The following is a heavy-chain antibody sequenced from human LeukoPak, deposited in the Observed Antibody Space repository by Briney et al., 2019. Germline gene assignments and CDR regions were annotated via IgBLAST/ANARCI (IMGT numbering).Heavy chain of an antibody. CDR3: ARVTVGAFDY. V-gene: IGHV3-74*01. D-gene: IGHD1-26*01. Sequence: GGSLRLSCAASGFTFSSYWMHWVRQAPGKGLAWVSRTNSDGSSTTYADSVKGRFTISRDNAKNTVYLQMNNLRAEDTAVYYCARVTVGAFDYWGQGTLVTVSS. CDR2: TNSDGSST. J-gene: IGHJ4*02. CDR1: GFTFSSYW.